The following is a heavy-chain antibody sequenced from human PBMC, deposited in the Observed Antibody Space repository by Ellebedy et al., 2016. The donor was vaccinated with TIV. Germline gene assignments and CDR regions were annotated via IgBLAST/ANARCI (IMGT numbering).Heavy chain of an antibody. CDR2: IFTSGSF. Sequence: SETLSLTXTASGGSVSRYFWSWIRQLAGKGLEWIGRIFTSGSFNYNPSLMSRVTMSVVTSKNQISLRLNSVTTADTAVYYCARVHCSITTCDYYYMDVWGKGTTVTVSS. J-gene: IGHJ6*03. CDR1: GGSVSRYF. CDR3: ARVHCSITTCDYYYMDV. D-gene: IGHD1-1*01. V-gene: IGHV4-4*07.